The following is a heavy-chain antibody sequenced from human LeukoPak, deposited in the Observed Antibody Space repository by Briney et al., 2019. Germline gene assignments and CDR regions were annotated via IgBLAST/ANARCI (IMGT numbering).Heavy chain of an antibody. CDR1: GFTFSSYG. CDR2: ISGSGGST. Sequence: SGGSLGLSCAASGFTFSSYGMSWVRQAPGKGLEWVSAISGSGGSTYYADSVKGRFTISRDNSKNTLYLQMNSLRAEDTAVYYCAKTKPLGATRHFDYWGQGTLVTVSS. V-gene: IGHV3-23*01. CDR3: AKTKPLGATRHFDY. D-gene: IGHD1-26*01. J-gene: IGHJ4*02.